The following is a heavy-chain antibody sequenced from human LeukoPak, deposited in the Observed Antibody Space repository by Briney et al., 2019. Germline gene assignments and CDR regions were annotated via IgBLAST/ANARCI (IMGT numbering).Heavy chain of an antibody. J-gene: IGHJ4*02. D-gene: IGHD4-17*01. Sequence: PSETLSLTCTVSGGSISSSSYYWGWIRQPPGKGLEWIGTIHYSGDTHYSPSLKSRVTISVDTSKNQFSLKLSSVTAANTAVYYCARAVTTRTFDYWGQGTLVTVSS. CDR2: IHYSGDT. V-gene: IGHV4-39*01. CDR1: GGSISSSSYY. CDR3: ARAVTTRTFDY.